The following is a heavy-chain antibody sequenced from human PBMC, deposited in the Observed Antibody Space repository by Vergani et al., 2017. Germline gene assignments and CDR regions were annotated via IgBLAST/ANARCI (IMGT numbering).Heavy chain of an antibody. CDR1: GFTFSSYW. CDR3: ARSFYGDYLYYYYGMDV. CDR2: INSDGSST. J-gene: IGHJ6*02. V-gene: IGHV3-74*01. Sequence: EVQLVESGGGLVQPGGSLRLSCAASGFTFSSYWMHWVRQAQGKGLVWVSRINSDGSSTSYADSVKGRFTISRDNAKNTLYLQMNSLRAEDTAVYYCARSFYGDYLYYYYGMDVWGQGTTVTVSS. D-gene: IGHD4-17*01.